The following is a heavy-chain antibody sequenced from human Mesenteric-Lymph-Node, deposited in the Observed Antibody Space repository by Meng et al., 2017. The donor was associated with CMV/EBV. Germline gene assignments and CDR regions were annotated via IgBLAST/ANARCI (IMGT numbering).Heavy chain of an antibody. Sequence: TFSGFSLSTNGGGLGWIRQPPGKALEWLALIYWDDDEHYSPSLKSRITITKDTSKNQVVLTMTSMDPVDTAIYYCAHRPTATGPFDYWGQGTLVTVSS. J-gene: IGHJ4*02. CDR3: AHRPTATGPFDY. D-gene: IGHD2-21*02. V-gene: IGHV2-5*02. CDR1: GFSLSTNGGG. CDR2: IYWDDDE.